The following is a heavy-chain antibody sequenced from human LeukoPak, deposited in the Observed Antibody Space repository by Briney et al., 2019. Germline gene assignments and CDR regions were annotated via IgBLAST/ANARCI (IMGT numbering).Heavy chain of an antibody. Sequence: GSLRLSCAASGFTFRSYWKTWVRQAPGKGLEWVANINQYGSEKYYVDSVKGRFTISRDNAKNSLYLQMDGLRAEDTAMYYCLQRGFDYWGQGTLVTVSS. CDR1: GFTFRSYW. V-gene: IGHV3-7*03. D-gene: IGHD1-1*01. J-gene: IGHJ4*02. CDR2: INQYGSEK. CDR3: LQRGFDY.